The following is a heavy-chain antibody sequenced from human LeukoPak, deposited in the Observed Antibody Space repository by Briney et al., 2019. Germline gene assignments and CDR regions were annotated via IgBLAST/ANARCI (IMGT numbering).Heavy chain of an antibody. CDR1: GYPFIGNY. CDR2: INPNSGGT. CDR3: ARVPFIAARLKIGYYYYMDV. D-gene: IGHD6-6*01. Sequence: ASVKVSCKASGYPFIGNYIHWVRQAPGQGLEWMGWINPNSGGTQYSQKFQGRVTLTRDTSISTAYMELSRLRSDDTAVYYCARVPFIAARLKIGYYYYMDVWGKGTTVTVSS. J-gene: IGHJ6*03. V-gene: IGHV1-2*02.